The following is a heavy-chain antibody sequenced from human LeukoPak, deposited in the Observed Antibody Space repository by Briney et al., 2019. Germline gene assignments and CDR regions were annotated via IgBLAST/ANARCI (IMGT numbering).Heavy chain of an antibody. Sequence: GESLKISCKGSGSSFTNYWIAWVRQMPGKGLEWMGTIYLGDSKTRYSPSFQGQVTISADKSISTAYLQWSSLKASDAAMYYCARHGPPVAGTGYYYALDVWGQGTTVTVSS. CDR1: GSSFTNYW. V-gene: IGHV5-51*01. D-gene: IGHD6-19*01. J-gene: IGHJ6*02. CDR2: IYLGDSKT. CDR3: ARHGPPVAGTGYYYALDV.